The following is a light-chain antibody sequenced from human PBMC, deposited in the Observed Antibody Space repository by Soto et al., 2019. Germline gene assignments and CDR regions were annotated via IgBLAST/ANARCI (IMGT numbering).Light chain of an antibody. Sequence: EIVLTQSPGTLSLSPGERATLSCRASHSVSSSYLAWYQQKPGQAPRLLIYGASSRATGIPDRFSGSGSRTHFTLHISRLEHDDFAVYYCQQYDNSPVTFGQGTKVEIK. CDR3: QQYDNSPVT. J-gene: IGKJ1*01. CDR1: HSVSSSY. CDR2: GAS. V-gene: IGKV3-20*01.